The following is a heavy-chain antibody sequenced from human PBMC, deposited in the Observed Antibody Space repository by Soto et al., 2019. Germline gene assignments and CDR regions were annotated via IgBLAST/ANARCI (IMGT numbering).Heavy chain of an antibody. V-gene: IGHV3-7*05. Sequence: EVQLVESGGGLVQPGGSLRLSCAASGFTFSSYWMSWFRQTPGGGLEWVANIKQDGSEKYYVDSVKGRFTISRDNAKNSLYLQMNSLRAEDTAVYSCATSRGAVSLLYNYWGQGTLVTVSS. CDR2: IKQDGSEK. CDR3: ATSRGAVSLLYNY. J-gene: IGHJ4*02. CDR1: GFTFSSYW. D-gene: IGHD1-26*01.